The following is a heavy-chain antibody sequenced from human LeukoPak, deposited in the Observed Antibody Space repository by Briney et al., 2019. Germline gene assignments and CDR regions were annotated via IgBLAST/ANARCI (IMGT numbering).Heavy chain of an antibody. CDR1: GYTFTSYD. J-gene: IGHJ4*02. Sequence: ASVKVSCKASGYTFTSYDINWVRQATGQGLEWMGWMNPNSGGTNYARKFQGRVTMTRDTSISTAYMELSRLRSDDTAVYYCARGDANNYYDSSGYYGGIDYWGQGTLVTVSS. CDR2: MNPNSGGT. D-gene: IGHD3-22*01. V-gene: IGHV1-2*02. CDR3: ARGDANNYYDSSGYYGGIDY.